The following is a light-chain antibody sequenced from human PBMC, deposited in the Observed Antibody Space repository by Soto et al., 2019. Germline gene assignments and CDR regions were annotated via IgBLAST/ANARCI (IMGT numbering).Light chain of an antibody. CDR1: QSIRGW. CDR3: HQYSGYSPWT. J-gene: IGKJ1*01. V-gene: IGKV1-5*01. CDR2: DAS. Sequence: DIQMTQSPSTLSASVGDRVTITCRASQSIRGWLAWYQQKPGKAPNLLMYDASSLERGVPSRFSGGRSGTEFTLTISRLQPDDFAAHYCHQYSGYSPWTFGQGTKVEVK.